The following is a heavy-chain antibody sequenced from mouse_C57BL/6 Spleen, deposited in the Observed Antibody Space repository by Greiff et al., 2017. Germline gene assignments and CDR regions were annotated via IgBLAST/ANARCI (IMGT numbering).Heavy chain of an antibody. CDR1: GYTFTSYW. V-gene: IGHV1-52*01. CDR3: ARERNSSGYQGFAY. D-gene: IGHD3-2*02. Sequence: VKLQQPGAELVRPGSSVKLSCKASGYTFTSYWMHWVKQRPIQGLEWIGNIDPSDSETHYNQKFKDKATLTVDKSSSTAYMQLSSLTSEDSAVYYCARERNSSGYQGFAYWGQGTLVTVSA. CDR2: IDPSDSET. J-gene: IGHJ3*01.